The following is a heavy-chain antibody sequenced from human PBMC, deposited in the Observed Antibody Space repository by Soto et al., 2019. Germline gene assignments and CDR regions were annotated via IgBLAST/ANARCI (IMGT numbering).Heavy chain of an antibody. CDR3: AREEATRIERRFDS. V-gene: IGHV4-31*03. J-gene: IGHJ5*01. D-gene: IGHD6-6*01. CDR2: IYYSGST. Sequence: LWLTRTVPGGSISSGGYSWTWIRQHPGKDLEWIGYIYYSGSTYFNPSLKSRRNISIDTSRNQFSLKLSSVTAADTAIYYCAREEATRIERRFDSWGQGTLVTVSS. CDR1: GGSISSGGYS.